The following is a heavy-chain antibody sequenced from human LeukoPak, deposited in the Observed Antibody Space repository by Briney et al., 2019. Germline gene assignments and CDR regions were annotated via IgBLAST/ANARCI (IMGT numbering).Heavy chain of an antibody. V-gene: IGHV3-48*03. D-gene: IGHD6-19*01. Sequence: SGGPLRLSCATSGFIFSSYEMNWVRQVPGKGLEWVSYISSSGSFIYYADSVKGRFTISRDNANNSLYLQMNSLRAEDTAIYYCARAVAGSVVNYWGQGALVTVSS. J-gene: IGHJ4*02. CDR1: GFIFSSYE. CDR3: ARAVAGSVVNY. CDR2: ISSSGSFI.